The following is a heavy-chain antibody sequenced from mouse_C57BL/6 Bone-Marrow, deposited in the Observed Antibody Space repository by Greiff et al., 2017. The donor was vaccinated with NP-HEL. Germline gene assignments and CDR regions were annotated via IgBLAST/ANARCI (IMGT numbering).Heavy chain of an antibody. Sequence: VQLQQSGPELVKPGASVKMSCKASGYTFTSYWITWVKQRPGQGLEWIGDIYPGSGSTNYNEKFKSKATLTVDTSSSTAYMQLSSLTSEDSAVYYCARGVSTRAWFAYWGQGTLVTVSA. CDR1: GYTFTSYW. V-gene: IGHV1-55*01. J-gene: IGHJ3*01. CDR2: IYPGSGST. CDR3: ARGVSTRAWFAY.